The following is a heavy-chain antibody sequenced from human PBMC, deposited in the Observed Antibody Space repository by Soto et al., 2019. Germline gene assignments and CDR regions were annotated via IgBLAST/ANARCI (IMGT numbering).Heavy chain of an antibody. CDR3: ARVTTGPGAFDI. Sequence: GGSLRLSCAASAFTFSSSWMHWVRQAPGKGLVWVSRINSDGSITSYADSVKGRFTISRDSAKNTLFLQMNSLRAEDTAVYYCARVTTGPGAFDIWGQGTLVTVSS. V-gene: IGHV3-74*01. CDR2: INSDGSIT. J-gene: IGHJ3*02. CDR1: AFTFSSSW. D-gene: IGHD4-17*01.